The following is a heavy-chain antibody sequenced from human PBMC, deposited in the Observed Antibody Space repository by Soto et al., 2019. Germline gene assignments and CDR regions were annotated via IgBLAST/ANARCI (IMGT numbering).Heavy chain of an antibody. CDR1: GYTFTSYG. J-gene: IGHJ3*02. CDR2: ISAYNGNT. CDR3: ARDDREIVVVPATGGSAFDI. Sequence: QVQLVQSGAEVKKPGASVKVSCKASGYTFTSYGISWVRQAPGQGLEWMGWISAYNGNTNYAQKLQGRVTMTTDTSTSTAYMELRSLRSDDTAVYYCARDDREIVVVPATGGSAFDIWGQGTMVTVSS. D-gene: IGHD2-2*01. V-gene: IGHV1-18*04.